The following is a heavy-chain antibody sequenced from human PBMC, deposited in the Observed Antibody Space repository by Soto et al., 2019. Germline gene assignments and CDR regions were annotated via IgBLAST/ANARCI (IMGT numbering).Heavy chain of an antibody. CDR1: GGSVSSGSYY. Sequence: SETLSLTCTVSGGSVSSGSYYWSWIRQPPGKGLEWIGYIYYSGSTNYNPSLKSRVTISVDTSKNQFSLKLSSVTAADTAVYNCARMYYYGSGSYVPLNYYYGMDVWGQGTTVTVSS. J-gene: IGHJ6*02. CDR3: ARMYYYGSGSYVPLNYYYGMDV. CDR2: IYYSGST. D-gene: IGHD3-10*01. V-gene: IGHV4-61*01.